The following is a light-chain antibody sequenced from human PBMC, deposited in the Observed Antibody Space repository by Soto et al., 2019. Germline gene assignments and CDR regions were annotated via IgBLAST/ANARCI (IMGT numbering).Light chain of an antibody. Sequence: QPVLNQSSSASASLGSSVKLTCTLSSGHSSYIIAWHQQQPGKAPRYLMKLEGSGSYNKGSGVPDRFSGSSSGADRYLTISNLQSEDEADYYCETWDSNTYWVFGGGTKLTVL. CDR2: LEGSGSY. CDR1: SGHSSYI. V-gene: IGLV4-60*03. J-gene: IGLJ3*02. CDR3: ETWDSNTYWV.